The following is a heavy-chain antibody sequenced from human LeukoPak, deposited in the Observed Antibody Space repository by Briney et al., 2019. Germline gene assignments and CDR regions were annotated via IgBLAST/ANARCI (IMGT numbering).Heavy chain of an antibody. Sequence: GASVKVSCKASGGTFSSYAISWVRQAPGQGLEWMGGIIPILGIATYAKKFQGRVTITADKSTSTAYMELSSLRSEDTAVYYCARDEITLTSGYYGMDVWGQGTTVTVSS. CDR3: ARDEITLTSGYYGMDV. CDR2: IIPILGIA. D-gene: IGHD2/OR15-2a*01. V-gene: IGHV1-69*04. CDR1: GGTFSSYA. J-gene: IGHJ6*02.